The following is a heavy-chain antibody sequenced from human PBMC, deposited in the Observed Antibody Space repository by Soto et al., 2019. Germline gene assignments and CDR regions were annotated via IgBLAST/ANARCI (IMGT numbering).Heavy chain of an antibody. J-gene: IGHJ4*02. CDR1: GYTFTAYY. Sequence: ASVKVSCKASGYTFTAYYIHWVRQATGQGLEWMGWMNPNSGNTVYAQKFQGRVTMTRNTSISTAYMELSSLRSEDTAVYYCARERSYGLDYWGQGTLVTSPQ. V-gene: IGHV1-8*02. CDR2: MNPNSGNT. CDR3: ARERSYGLDY. D-gene: IGHD5-18*01.